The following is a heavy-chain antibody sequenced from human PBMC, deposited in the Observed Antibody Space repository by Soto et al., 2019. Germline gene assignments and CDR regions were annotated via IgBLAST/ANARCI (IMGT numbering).Heavy chain of an antibody. J-gene: IGHJ4*02. V-gene: IGHV4-59*01. Sequence: SETLSLTCTVSGGSISSYYWSWIRQPPGKGLEWIGYIYYSGSTNYNPSLKSRVTISVDTSKNQFSLKLSSVTAADTAVYYCARAIAVAGAAHYFDYWGQGTLVTV. D-gene: IGHD6-19*01. CDR1: GGSISSYY. CDR2: IYYSGST. CDR3: ARAIAVAGAAHYFDY.